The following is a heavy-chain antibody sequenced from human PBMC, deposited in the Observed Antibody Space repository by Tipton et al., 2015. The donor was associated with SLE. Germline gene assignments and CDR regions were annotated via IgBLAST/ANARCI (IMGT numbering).Heavy chain of an antibody. Sequence: SLRLFCAASGFSVSNNYMNWVRQAPGKVLEWVSVIYAGGITYYADSVKGRFTISRDSPKNTLYLQMNSLRVENTAVYYCAKDPYSFSWLDYWGQGTLVTVSS. CDR3: AKDPYSFSWLDY. CDR2: IYAGGIT. D-gene: IGHD6-13*01. CDR1: GFSVSNNY. V-gene: IGHV3-66*02. J-gene: IGHJ4*02.